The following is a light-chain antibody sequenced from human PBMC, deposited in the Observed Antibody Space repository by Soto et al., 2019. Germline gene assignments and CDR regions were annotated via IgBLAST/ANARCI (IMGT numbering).Light chain of an antibody. V-gene: IGKV1-9*01. Sequence: DIQLTQSPSFLSASVGDRVTITCRASQGISSYLAWYQQKPGKAPKLLIYAASTLQSGVPSRFSGSGSGTEFTLTIISLQPEDSATYYCQQLNSYPLSLGGGTKVEIK. CDR2: AAS. J-gene: IGKJ4*01. CDR1: QGISSY. CDR3: QQLNSYPLS.